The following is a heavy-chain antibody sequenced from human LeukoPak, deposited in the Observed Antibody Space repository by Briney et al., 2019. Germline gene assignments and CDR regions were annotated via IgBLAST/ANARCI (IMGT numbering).Heavy chain of an antibody. D-gene: IGHD3-22*01. J-gene: IGHJ6*02. V-gene: IGHV3-30*18. CDR3: AKDQGDSSGTYYYYGMDV. CDR2: ISYDGSNK. CDR1: GXTFSSYG. Sequence: GRSLRLSCAASGXTFSSYGMHWVRQAPGKGREWVAVISYDGSNKYYADSVKGRFTISRDNSKNTLYLQMNSLRAEDTAVYYCAKDQGDSSGTYYYYGMDVWGQGTTVTVSS.